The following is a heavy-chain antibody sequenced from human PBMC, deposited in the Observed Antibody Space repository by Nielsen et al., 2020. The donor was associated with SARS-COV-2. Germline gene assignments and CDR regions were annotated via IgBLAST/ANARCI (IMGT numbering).Heavy chain of an antibody. CDR2: IYYSGST. J-gene: IGHJ4*02. CDR3: ARVVGATPHFDY. Sequence: SETLSLTCTVSGGSISSGGYYWSWIRQHPGKGLEWIGYIYYSGSTYYNPSLKSRVTISVDTSKNQFSLKLSSVTAADTAVYYCARVVGATPHFDYWGQGTLVTVSS. D-gene: IGHD1-26*01. V-gene: IGHV4-31*03. CDR1: GGSISSGGYY.